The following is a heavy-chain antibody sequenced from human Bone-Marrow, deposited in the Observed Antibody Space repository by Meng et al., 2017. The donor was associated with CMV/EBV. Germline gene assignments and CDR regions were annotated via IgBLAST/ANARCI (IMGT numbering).Heavy chain of an antibody. D-gene: IGHD3-22*01. Sequence: SETRSLTSTVSGRSTSSYYWSWIRQPPGKGLEWIGYIYYSGSTNYNPSLKSRVTISVDTSKNQFSLKLSSVTAADTAVYYWPREGAYYYDSSGYYSGDAFDIWGQGTMVTVSS. V-gene: IGHV4-59*01. CDR1: GRSTSSYY. CDR2: IYYSGST. J-gene: IGHJ3*02. CDR3: PREGAYYYDSSGYYSGDAFDI.